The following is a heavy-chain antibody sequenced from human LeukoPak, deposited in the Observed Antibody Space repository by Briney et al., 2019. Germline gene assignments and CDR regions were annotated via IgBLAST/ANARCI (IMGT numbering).Heavy chain of an antibody. Sequence: SETLSLTCTVSGGSISSYYWSWIRQPPGKGLEWIGYIYYSGSTNYNPSLKSRVTISVDTSKNQFSLKLTSVTAADTAIYYCARGIFPVYWGQGTLVSVSS. J-gene: IGHJ4*02. CDR1: GGSISSYY. CDR2: IYYSGST. D-gene: IGHD2-21*01. CDR3: ARGIFPVY. V-gene: IGHV4-59*01.